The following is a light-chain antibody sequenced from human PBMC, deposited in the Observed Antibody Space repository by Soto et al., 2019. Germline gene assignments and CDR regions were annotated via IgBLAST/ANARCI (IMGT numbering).Light chain of an antibody. CDR2: EVT. Sequence: QSVLTQPASVSGSPGQSITISCTGTSSDVGSYNLVSWYQQVPDKAPKLMIYEVTKRPSGVSNRFSGSKSANTASLTISGLQAEDEADYYCRSFAGSGTWVFGGGTKVTVL. J-gene: IGLJ3*02. V-gene: IGLV2-23*02. CDR3: RSFAGSGTWV. CDR1: SSDVGSYNL.